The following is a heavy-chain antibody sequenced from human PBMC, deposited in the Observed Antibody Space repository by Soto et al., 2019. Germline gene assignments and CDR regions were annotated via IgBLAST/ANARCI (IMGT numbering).Heavy chain of an antibody. CDR3: ACMGIGVVAAAIAPGGPDY. V-gene: IGHV4-38-2*01. Sequence: LETLSLHRPVSGYSLSSGYFWRWIRPPPGKGLAWIGSIYHSGSPYYNPSLKRRVTISVDTSKNQFSLQQTSVTAAHTPVYHCACMGIGVVAAAIAPGGPDYWGQGTLVTVSS. J-gene: IGHJ4*02. D-gene: IGHD2-2*03. CDR1: GYSLSSGYF. CDR2: IYHSGSP.